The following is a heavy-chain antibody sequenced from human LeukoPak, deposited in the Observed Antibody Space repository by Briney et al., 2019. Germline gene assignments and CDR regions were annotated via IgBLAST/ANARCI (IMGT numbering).Heavy chain of an antibody. CDR3: ARGQQMKVGAGGY. D-gene: IGHD1-26*01. CDR1: GYTFTNFY. CDR2: INPSSGST. Sequence: GASVKVSCKASGYTFTNFYMHWVRQAPGQGLEWMGIINPSSGSTTYAQKFQGRVTMTRNTSISTAYMELSSLRSEDTAVYYCARGQQMKVGAGGYWGQGTLVTVSS. J-gene: IGHJ4*02. V-gene: IGHV1-46*01.